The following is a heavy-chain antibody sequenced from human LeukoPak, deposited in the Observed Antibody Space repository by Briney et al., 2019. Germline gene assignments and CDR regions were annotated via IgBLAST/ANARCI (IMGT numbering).Heavy chain of an antibody. J-gene: IGHJ4*02. CDR3: SRENGAFSPFGY. Sequence: PSETLSLTCAVYGGSFSGYYWSWIRQPPGKGLEGIGEINHSGSTNYNPSLKSRVTMALETSKNHLSLHLTSVTAADTAVYYCSRENGAFSPFGYWGQGYLVTVLS. V-gene: IGHV4-34*01. D-gene: IGHD2-8*01. CDR2: INHSGST. CDR1: GGSFSGYY.